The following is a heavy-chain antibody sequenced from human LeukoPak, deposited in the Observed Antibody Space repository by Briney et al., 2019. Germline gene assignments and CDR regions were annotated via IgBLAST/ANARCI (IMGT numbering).Heavy chain of an antibody. CDR1: GFTFSSYG. CDR3: ARSPSDGTPDY. J-gene: IGHJ4*02. D-gene: IGHD1-26*01. Sequence: GGSLRLSCAASGFTFSSYGMHWVRQAPGKGLEWVAVLWYDGSNKYYADSVKGRFTISRDNSKNTLYLQMNSLRAEDTAVYYCARSPSDGTPDYWGQGTLVTVSS. V-gene: IGHV3-33*01. CDR2: LWYDGSNK.